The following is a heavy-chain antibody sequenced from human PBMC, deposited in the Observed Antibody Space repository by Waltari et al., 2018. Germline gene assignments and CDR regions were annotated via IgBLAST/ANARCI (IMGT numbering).Heavy chain of an antibody. CDR2: IYYSGSTYYGGRT. J-gene: IGHJ5*02. CDR1: GGSISSSSYY. Sequence: QLQLQESGPGLVKPSETLSLTCTVSGGSISSSSYYWGWIRQSPGKGLEGIWNIYYSGSTYYGGRTYYNPPLKSRVSISGDTSKNQFSLKLSSVTAADTAVYYCARHWKKSGYRFDPWGQGTLVTVSS. D-gene: IGHD5-12*01. CDR3: ARHWKKSGYRFDP. V-gene: IGHV4-39*01.